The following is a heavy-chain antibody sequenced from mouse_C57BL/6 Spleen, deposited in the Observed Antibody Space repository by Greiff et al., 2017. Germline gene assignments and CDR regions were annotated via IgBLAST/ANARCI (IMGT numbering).Heavy chain of an antibody. CDR3: ERRDVWYFDV. J-gene: IGHJ1*03. Sequence: QVQLQQPGAELVMPGASVKLSCKASGYTFTSYWMHWVKQRPGQGLEWIGEIDPSDSYTNYNHKFKGKSTLTVAKSSSTAYMQLSSLTSEDYAVEDCERRDVWYFDVWGTGTTVTVSS. CDR2: IDPSDSYT. D-gene: IGHD3-3*01. CDR1: GYTFTSYW. V-gene: IGHV1-69*01.